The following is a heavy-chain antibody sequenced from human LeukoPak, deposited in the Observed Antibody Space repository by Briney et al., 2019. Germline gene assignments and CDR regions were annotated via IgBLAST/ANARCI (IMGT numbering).Heavy chain of an antibody. J-gene: IGHJ3*02. V-gene: IGHV4-59*12. CDR2: IYYTGST. CDR3: ARVGSSSWSAFDI. D-gene: IGHD6-13*01. CDR1: GGSINSYY. Sequence: SETLSLTCTVSGGSINSYYWSWIRQPPGKGLEWIGYIYYTGSTYYNPSLKSRVTISVDRSKNQFSLKLSSVTAADTAVYYCARVGSSSWSAFDIWGQGTMVTVSS.